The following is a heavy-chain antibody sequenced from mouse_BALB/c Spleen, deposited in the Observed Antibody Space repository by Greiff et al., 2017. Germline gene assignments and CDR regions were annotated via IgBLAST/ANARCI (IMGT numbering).Heavy chain of an antibody. CDR2: ISSGGSYT. CDR3: ARPGSSGYAMDY. J-gene: IGHJ4*01. D-gene: IGHD1-1*01. V-gene: IGHV5-6*01. Sequence: EVLLVESGGDLVKPGGSLKLSCAASGFTFSSYGMSWVRQTPDKRLEWVATISSGGSYTYYPDSVKGRFTISRDNAKNTLYLQLSSLKSEDTAMYYCARPGSSGYAMDYWGQGTSVTVSS. CDR1: GFTFSSYG.